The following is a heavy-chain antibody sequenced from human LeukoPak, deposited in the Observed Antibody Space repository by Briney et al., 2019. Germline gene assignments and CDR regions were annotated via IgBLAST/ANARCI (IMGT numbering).Heavy chain of an antibody. CDR3: TKGGATLGYYFGY. CDR1: GFTFTSYA. CDR2: ISASGGST. D-gene: IGHD3-10*01. V-gene: IGHV3-23*01. Sequence: GGSLRLSCAASGFTFTSYAMTCVRQAPGKGLEWVSSISASGGSTHYADSVKGRFTISRDNSKNTLYLQMNSVRAEDTAIYYCTKGGATLGYYFGYWGQGTLVTVSS. J-gene: IGHJ4*02.